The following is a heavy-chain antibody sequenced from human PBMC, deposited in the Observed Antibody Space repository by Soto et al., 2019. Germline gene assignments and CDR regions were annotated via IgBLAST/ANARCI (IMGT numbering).Heavy chain of an antibody. D-gene: IGHD3-3*01. Sequence: SEILSLTCTVSGDSISSSTYYWGWIRQPPGKGLEWIGTIYYSGSTYYNPSLKSRVTISVDTSRNQFSLKLSSVTAADTAVYYCARSTRVMVSGVVIITWFDPWGQGTLVTVSS. CDR1: GDSISSSTYY. CDR2: IYYSGST. V-gene: IGHV4-39*01. J-gene: IGHJ5*02. CDR3: ARSTRVMVSGVVIITWFDP.